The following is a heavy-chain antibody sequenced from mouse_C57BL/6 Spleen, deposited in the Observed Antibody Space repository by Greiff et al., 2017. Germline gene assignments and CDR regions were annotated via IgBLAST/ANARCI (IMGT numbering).Heavy chain of an antibody. CDR2: IYPGDGDT. J-gene: IGHJ3*01. D-gene: IGHD2-4*01. CDR3: ARGGYDYDEAWFAY. V-gene: IGHV1-82*01. Sequence: VQLQQSGPELVKPGASVKISCKASGYAFSRSWMNWVKQRPGKGLEWIGRIYPGDGDTNYNGKFKGKATLTADKSSSTAYMQLSSLTSEDSAVYFCARGGYDYDEAWFAYWGQGTLVTVSA. CDR1: GYAFSRSW.